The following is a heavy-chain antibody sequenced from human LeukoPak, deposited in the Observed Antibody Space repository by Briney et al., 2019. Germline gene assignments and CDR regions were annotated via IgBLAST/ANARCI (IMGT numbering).Heavy chain of an antibody. J-gene: IGHJ4*02. Sequence: SETLSLTCTVSGDSINGYFWSWIRQPAGKGLEWIGRIYTSGTTNYNPSLQSRVTISVDTSKNQFSLKLSSVTAADTAVYYCARVGNYYGSGSYYTAFDYWGQGTLVTVSS. D-gene: IGHD3-10*01. V-gene: IGHV4-4*07. CDR2: IYTSGTT. CDR3: ARVGNYYGSGSYYTAFDY. CDR1: GDSINGYF.